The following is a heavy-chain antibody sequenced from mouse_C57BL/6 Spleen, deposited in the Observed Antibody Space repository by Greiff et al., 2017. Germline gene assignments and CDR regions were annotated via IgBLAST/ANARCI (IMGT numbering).Heavy chain of an antibody. J-gene: IGHJ3*01. CDR1: GYTFTSYW. Sequence: QVQLQQPGAELVRPGTSVKLSCKASGYTFTSYWMHWVKQRPGQGLEWIGVIDPSDSYTNYNQKFKGKATLTVDTSSSTAYMQLSSLTSEDSAVYYCARSNDYHTGLWADWGQATLVTVSA. CDR3: ARSNDYHTGLWAD. D-gene: IGHD2-4*01. V-gene: IGHV1-59*01. CDR2: IDPSDSYT.